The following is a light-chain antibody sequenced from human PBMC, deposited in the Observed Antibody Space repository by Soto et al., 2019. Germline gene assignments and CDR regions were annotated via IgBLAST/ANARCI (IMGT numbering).Light chain of an antibody. V-gene: IGKV3-20*01. CDR3: QPYGSSRT. CDR2: GAS. J-gene: IGKJ1*01. Sequence: IVLTQSPGTLSLSPGERATLSCRASQSVSSSYLAWYQQKPGQAPRLLIYGASSRATGIPDRFSGSGSGTDFTLTISRLEPEDFAVYYCQPYGSSRTFGQGTKVEIK. CDR1: QSVSSSY.